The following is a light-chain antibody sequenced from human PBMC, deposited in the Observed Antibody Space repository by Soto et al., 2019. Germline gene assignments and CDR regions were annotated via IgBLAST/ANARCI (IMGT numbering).Light chain of an antibody. CDR1: SSDVGGYNY. Sequence: QSVLTPPRSLSGSPGQSVTISCTGTSSDVGGYNYVSWYQQYPGKAPKVMIYAVTRRPSGVPDRISGSKSGNTASLTISGLQAEDEADYYCCSYAGSYTHYVFGTGTKVTVL. V-gene: IGLV2-11*01. J-gene: IGLJ1*01. CDR3: CSYAGSYTHYV. CDR2: AVT.